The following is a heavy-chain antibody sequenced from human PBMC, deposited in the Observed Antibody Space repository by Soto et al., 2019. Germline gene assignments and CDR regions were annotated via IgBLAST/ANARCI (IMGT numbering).Heavy chain of an antibody. Sequence: QVQLQESGPGQVKPSETLSLTCTISGGSISVYYWSWVRQPPGHELEWIGYIYASGSPDYNPSLRSRGTISADTSKNQISLKLTSPTAADTAVYVCARGVGSSPPRYWGRGTLGTVSS. J-gene: IGHJ4*02. V-gene: IGHV4-59*01. CDR3: ARGVGSSPPRY. CDR1: GGSISVYY. D-gene: IGHD1-26*01. CDR2: IYASGSP.